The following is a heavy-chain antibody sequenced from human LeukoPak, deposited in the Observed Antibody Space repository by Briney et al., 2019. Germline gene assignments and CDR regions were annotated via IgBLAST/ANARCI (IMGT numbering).Heavy chain of an antibody. CDR2: IYYSGTT. CDR3: ARVLRPMASQYYFDY. J-gene: IGHJ4*02. D-gene: IGHD3-10*01. V-gene: IGHV4-59*01. Sequence: PSETLSLTCTVSGASINTYYWSWIRQPPGKGLEWIGYIYYSGTTSCNPSLKTRVTISIDTSKNQFSLKLSCVTAADTAVYYCARVLRPMASQYYFDYWGQGTLVTVSS. CDR1: GASINTYY.